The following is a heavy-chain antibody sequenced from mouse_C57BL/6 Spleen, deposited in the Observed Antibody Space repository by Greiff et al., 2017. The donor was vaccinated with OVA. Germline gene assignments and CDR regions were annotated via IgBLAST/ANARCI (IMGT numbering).Heavy chain of an antibody. V-gene: IGHV14-1*01. J-gene: IGHJ1*03. CDR3: TNITTVVADWYFDV. CDR2: IDPEDGDT. Sequence: VQLKESGAELVRPGASVKLSCTASGLNIKDYYWPWVKQRPEQGLEWIGRIDPEDGDTEYAPKFQGKATMTADTSSNTAYLQLSSLTSEDTAVYYCTNITTVVADWYFDVWGTGTTVTVSS. D-gene: IGHD1-1*01. CDR1: GLNIKDYY.